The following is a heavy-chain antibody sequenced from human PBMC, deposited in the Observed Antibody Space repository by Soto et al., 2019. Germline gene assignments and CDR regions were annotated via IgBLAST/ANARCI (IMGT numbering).Heavy chain of an antibody. CDR3: ASRGYCGGDCFSY. D-gene: IGHD2-21*02. J-gene: IGHJ4*02. V-gene: IGHV1-2*02. CDR2: INPNTGGT. Sequence: QVQLVQSGAEVKKPGASVKVSCKASGYTFTGYYIHWVRQAPGQGPEWMGWINPNTGGTNYPQNFQGRVTITRDTSISTAYMELSRLRSDDTAVYYCASRGYCGGDCFSYWGQGTLVTVSS. CDR1: GYTFTGYY.